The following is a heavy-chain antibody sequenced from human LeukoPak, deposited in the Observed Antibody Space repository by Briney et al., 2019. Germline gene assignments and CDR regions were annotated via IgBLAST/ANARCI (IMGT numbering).Heavy chain of an antibody. J-gene: IGHJ4*02. V-gene: IGHV3-33*06. CDR2: IWYDGSNK. Sequence: GRSLRLSCAASGFTFSSYGMHWVRQAPGKGLEWVAVIWYDGSNKYYADSVKGRFTISRDNSKNTLYLQMNSLRAEATAVYSCAKASREGFDYWGQGTLVTVSS. CDR1: GFTFSSYG. CDR3: AKASREGFDY.